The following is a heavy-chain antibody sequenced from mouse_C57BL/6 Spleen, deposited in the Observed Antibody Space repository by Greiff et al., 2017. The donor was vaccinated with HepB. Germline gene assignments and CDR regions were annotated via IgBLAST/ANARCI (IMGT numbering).Heavy chain of an antibody. V-gene: IGHV14-4*01. CDR1: GFNIKDDY. CDR2: IDPENGDT. Sequence: VQLQQSGAELVRPGASVKLSCTASGFNIKDDYMHWVKQRPEQGLEWIGWIDPENGDTEYASKFQGKATITADTSSNTAYLQLSSLTSEDTAVYYCTTRTTVVFDYWGQGTTLTVSS. J-gene: IGHJ2*01. CDR3: TTRTTVVFDY. D-gene: IGHD1-1*01.